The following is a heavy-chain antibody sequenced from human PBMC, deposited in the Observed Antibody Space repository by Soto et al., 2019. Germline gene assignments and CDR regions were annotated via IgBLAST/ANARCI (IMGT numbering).Heavy chain of an antibody. V-gene: IGHV3-66*01. Sequence: GGSLRLSCAASGFTVSSNYMSWVRQAPGKGLEWVSVIYSGGGTYYADSVKGRFTISRDNSKNTLYLQMNSLRAEDTAVYYCARDQLYYNDISGRPLNAFDVWGQGTMVTVSS. J-gene: IGHJ3*01. D-gene: IGHD3-22*01. CDR3: ARDQLYYNDISGRPLNAFDV. CDR1: GFTVSSNY. CDR2: IYSGGGT.